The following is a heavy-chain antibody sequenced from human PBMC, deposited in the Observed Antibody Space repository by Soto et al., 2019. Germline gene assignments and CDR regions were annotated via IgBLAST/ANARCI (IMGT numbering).Heavy chain of an antibody. CDR3: ARDRGQLYYFDY. V-gene: IGHV3-23*01. CDR1: GFTFSSFD. CDR2: TSGSAGRT. Sequence: EVQLLESGGGLVQPGGSLRLSCTASGFTFSSFDMSWVRKAPGKGLGWVSSTSGSAGRTYKAESVKGRFTSSRDNSKNTVYLQMSSLRVEDTAVYYCARDRGQLYYFDYWGQGILVTVSS. J-gene: IGHJ4*02. D-gene: IGHD6-6*01.